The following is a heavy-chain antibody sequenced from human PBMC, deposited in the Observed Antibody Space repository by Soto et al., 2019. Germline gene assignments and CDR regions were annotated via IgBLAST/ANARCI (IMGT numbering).Heavy chain of an antibody. CDR3: AKALGNPYYYYYMDV. V-gene: IGHV3-23*01. CDR2: ISPGGVST. CDR1: GFNFNIYA. Sequence: EVQLLESGGGLVQPGGSLRLSCAASGFNFNIYAMTWVRQAPGKGLEWVSTISPGGVSTYFADSVKGRVTISRDNSKNTLSLQMNSLRAEDTATYFCAKALGNPYYYYYMDVWGTGTTVTVSS. D-gene: IGHD1-1*01. J-gene: IGHJ6*03.